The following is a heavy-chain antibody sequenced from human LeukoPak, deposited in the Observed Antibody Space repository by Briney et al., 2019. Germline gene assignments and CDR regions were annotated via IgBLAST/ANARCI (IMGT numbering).Heavy chain of an antibody. D-gene: IGHD3-22*01. V-gene: IGHV3-7*01. CDR1: GFTFSSYG. Sequence: GGSLRLSCAASGFTFSSYGMHWVRQAPGKGLEWVANIKQDGSEKYYVDSVKGRFTISRDNAKNSLYLQMNSLRAEDTAVYYCARSHNRIYYDSSGYYLYNWGQGTLVTVSS. J-gene: IGHJ4*02. CDR3: ARSHNRIYYDSSGYYLYN. CDR2: IKQDGSEK.